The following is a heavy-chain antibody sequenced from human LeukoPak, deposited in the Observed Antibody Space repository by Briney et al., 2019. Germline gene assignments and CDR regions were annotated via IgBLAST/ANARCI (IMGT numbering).Heavy chain of an antibody. J-gene: IGHJ4*02. Sequence: GGSLRLSCAASGFTFSTYAVNWVRQAPGKGLEWVSSISSSSSYIYYADSVKGRFTISRDNAKNSLYLQMNSLRAEDTAVYYCARDLTSGSYTFDYWGQGTLVTVSS. CDR1: GFTFSTYA. CDR2: ISSSSSYI. V-gene: IGHV3-21*01. D-gene: IGHD1-26*01. CDR3: ARDLTSGSYTFDY.